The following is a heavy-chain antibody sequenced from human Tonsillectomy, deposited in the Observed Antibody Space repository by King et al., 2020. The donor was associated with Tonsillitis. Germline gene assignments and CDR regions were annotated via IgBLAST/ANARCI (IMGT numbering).Heavy chain of an antibody. J-gene: IGHJ3*01. Sequence: VQLVESGGGLVKPGGSLRLSCAASGLTFSTYSMNWVRQAPGKGLEWVSSISSSSSYIYYADSVKGRFTISRDNAKNSLYLQMNSLRAEDTAVYYCARYKSAYYTFDAFDFWGQGTMVTVSS. CDR1: GLTFSTYS. CDR2: ISSSSSYI. V-gene: IGHV3-21*01. CDR3: ARYKSAYYTFDAFDF. D-gene: IGHD3-3*01.